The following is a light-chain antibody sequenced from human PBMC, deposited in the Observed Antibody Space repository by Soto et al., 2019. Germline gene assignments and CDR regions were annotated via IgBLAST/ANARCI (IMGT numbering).Light chain of an antibody. CDR2: DAS. CDR1: QSISRW. Sequence: ASLGDRVTIPFRASQSISRWLAWYQQKPGKAPRLLIYDASSLPRGVPSRFSGSGSGTKFTLTIASLQPDDFATYYCQQYETFSGTFGPGTKVDI. CDR3: QQYETFSGT. V-gene: IGKV1-5*01. J-gene: IGKJ1*01.